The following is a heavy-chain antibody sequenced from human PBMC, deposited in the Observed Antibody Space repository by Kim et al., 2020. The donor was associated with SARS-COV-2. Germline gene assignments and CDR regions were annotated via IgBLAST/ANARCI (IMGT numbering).Heavy chain of an antibody. CDR1: GYSFTSYW. J-gene: IGHJ4*02. V-gene: IGHV5-51*01. CDR3: ARHMYYSGSGSYPTYFDY. CDR2: IYPGDSVT. D-gene: IGHD3-10*01. Sequence: GESLKISCKGSGYSFTSYWIGWVRQMPGKGLEWMRIIYPGDSVTRYSPSFQGQVTISADKSISTAYLQWSSLKASDTAMYYCARHMYYSGSGSYPTYFDYWGQGTLVTVSS.